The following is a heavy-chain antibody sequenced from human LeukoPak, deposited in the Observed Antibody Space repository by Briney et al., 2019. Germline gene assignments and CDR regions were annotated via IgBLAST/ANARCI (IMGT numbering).Heavy chain of an antibody. CDR3: ARDLGGYPFFMDV. D-gene: IGHD2-15*01. J-gene: IGHJ6*03. Sequence: SETLSLTCTVSGGSITNYYWSWIRQPPGKGLEWIGYIYYSGSTNYNPSLKGRVTISVDTSKNQFSLKLSSVTAADTAVYYCARDLGGYPFFMDVWGRGTTVIVSS. V-gene: IGHV4-59*01. CDR1: GGSITNYY. CDR2: IYYSGST.